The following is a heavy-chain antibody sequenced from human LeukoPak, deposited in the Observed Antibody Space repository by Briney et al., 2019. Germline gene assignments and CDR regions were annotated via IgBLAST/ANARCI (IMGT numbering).Heavy chain of an antibody. J-gene: IGHJ6*02. Sequence: SETLSLTCTVSGGSISPYYWSWIRQTPGKGLEWIGYILYSGTTTNYNPSLKSRVTISVDTSKNQFSLKLSSVTAADTAVYYCARHSEGSSNRHYGMDVWGQGTTVTVSS. CDR2: ILYSGTT. CDR3: ARHSEGSSNRHYGMDV. CDR1: GGSISPYY. D-gene: IGHD2-15*01. V-gene: IGHV4-59*08.